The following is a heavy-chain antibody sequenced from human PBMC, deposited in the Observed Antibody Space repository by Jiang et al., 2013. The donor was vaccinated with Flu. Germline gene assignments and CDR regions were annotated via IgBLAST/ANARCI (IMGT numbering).Heavy chain of an antibody. CDR2: IYNSGST. Sequence: SGSGLVKPSETLSLTCTVSGGSISSGYWTWIRQSPGKRLEWIGFIYNSGSTNYNPSLKSRVTILVDTSKNQFSLKLNSVTAADTAVYYCARDLPSDCWGQGALVTVSS. CDR3: ARDLPSDC. CDR1: GGSISSGY. V-gene: IGHV4-59*13. J-gene: IGHJ4*02.